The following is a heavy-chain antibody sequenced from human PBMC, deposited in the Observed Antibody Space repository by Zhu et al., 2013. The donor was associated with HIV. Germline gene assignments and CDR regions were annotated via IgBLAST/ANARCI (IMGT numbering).Heavy chain of an antibody. Sequence: QVQLVQSGAEVKKPGASVKVSCKASGYTFTDYYMHWVRQAPGQGLEWMGWITPDSGGTDYAQEFQGRVTMTRDTSVSTAYMELSRLRFDDTAVYYCAVLLRKSDYWGQGTLVTVSS. V-gene: IGHV1-2*02. CDR1: GYTFTDYY. J-gene: IGHJ4*02. CDR2: ITPDSGGT. D-gene: IGHD4-17*01. CDR3: AVLLRKSDY.